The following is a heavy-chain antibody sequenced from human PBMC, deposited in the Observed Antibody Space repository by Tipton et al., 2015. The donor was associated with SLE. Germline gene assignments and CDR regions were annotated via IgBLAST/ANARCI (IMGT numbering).Heavy chain of an antibody. J-gene: IGHJ4*02. CDR1: GYSFTSYW. Sequence: VQLVQSGAEVKKPGESLKISCKGSGYSFTSYWIGWVRQMPGKGLEWMGIIYPGDSDTRYSPSFQGQVTISADKSISTAYLQWSSLKASDPAMYYCARQYCSGGSCSYFDYWGQGTLVTVSS. D-gene: IGHD2-15*01. V-gene: IGHV5-51*01. CDR2: IYPGDSDT. CDR3: ARQYCSGGSCSYFDY.